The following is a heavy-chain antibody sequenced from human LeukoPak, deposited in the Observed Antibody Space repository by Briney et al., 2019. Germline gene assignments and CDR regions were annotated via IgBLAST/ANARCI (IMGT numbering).Heavy chain of an antibody. J-gene: IGHJ4*02. V-gene: IGHV4-39*07. CDR2: IYYSGST. CDR3: AREGGLQHHFDY. Sequence: SETLSLTCTVSGGSISSSSYYWGWIRQPPGKGLEWIGSIYYSGSTYYIPSLKSRVTISVDTSKNQFSLKLSSVTAADTAVYYCAREGGLQHHFDYWGQGTLATVSS. CDR1: GGSISSSSYY. D-gene: IGHD4-11*01.